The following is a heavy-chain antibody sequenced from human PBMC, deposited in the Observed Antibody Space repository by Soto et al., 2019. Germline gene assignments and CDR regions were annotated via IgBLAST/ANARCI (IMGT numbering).Heavy chain of an antibody. CDR3: ARDVVRSVGGAS. CDR1: GGAFSTSS. J-gene: IGHJ5*02. D-gene: IGHD3-16*01. CDR2: IIPVFSKT. Sequence: GSSVKVSCKASGGAFSTSSFVWVRQGPGQGLEWMGGIIPVFSKTNVAQKFQARVTFSADESTRTTYMELTSLTSEDTAIYYCARDVVRSVGGASWGQGTLVTVSS. V-gene: IGHV1-69*13.